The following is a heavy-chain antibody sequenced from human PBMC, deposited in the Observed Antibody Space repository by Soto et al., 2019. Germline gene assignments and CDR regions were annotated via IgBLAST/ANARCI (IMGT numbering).Heavy chain of an antibody. Sequence: GASVKVSCKVSGYTLTELSMHWVRQAPGKGLEWMGGFDPEDGETIYAQKFQGRVTMTEDTSTDTAYMELSSLRSEDTAVYYCATTVTTLRDFDYWGQGTLVTVSS. CDR3: ATTVTTLRDFDY. D-gene: IGHD4-17*01. CDR2: FDPEDGET. J-gene: IGHJ4*02. V-gene: IGHV1-24*01. CDR1: GYTLTELS.